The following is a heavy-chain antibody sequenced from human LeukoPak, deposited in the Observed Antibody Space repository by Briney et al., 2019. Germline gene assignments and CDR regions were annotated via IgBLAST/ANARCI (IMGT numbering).Heavy chain of an antibody. CDR2: IYANSGGT. D-gene: IGHD5-18*01. J-gene: IGHJ4*02. CDR1: GYTFTGYY. V-gene: IGHV1-2*06. CDR3: ARDRGQVWLCD. Sequence: GASVKVSCKASGYTFTGYYMHWVRQAPGQGLEWMGRIYANSGGTNYAQKFQGRVTMTRDTSISTAYMELSRLRTDDTAVYGCARDRGQVWLCDWGQGTMVTVSS.